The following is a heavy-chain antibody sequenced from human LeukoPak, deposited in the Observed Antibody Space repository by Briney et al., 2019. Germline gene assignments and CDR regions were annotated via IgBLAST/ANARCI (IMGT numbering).Heavy chain of an antibody. CDR2: IYHSGST. Sequence: SQTLSLTCAVSGGSISSGDYSWSWIRQPPGKGLEWIGYIYHSGSTYYNPSLKSRVTISVDRSKNQFSLKLSSVTAADTAVYYCARGGATVTTPLNWFDPWGQGTLVTVSS. CDR3: ARGGATVTTPLNWFDP. D-gene: IGHD4-17*01. V-gene: IGHV4-30-2*01. CDR1: GGSISSGDYS. J-gene: IGHJ5*02.